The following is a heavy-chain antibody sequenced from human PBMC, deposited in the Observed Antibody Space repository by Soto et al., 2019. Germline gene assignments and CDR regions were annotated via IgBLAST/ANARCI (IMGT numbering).Heavy chain of an antibody. Sequence: SETLSLTCAVSGGSISSSNWWSWVRQPPGKGLEWIGEIYHSGSTNYNPSLKSRVTISVDTSKNQFSLKLSSVTAADTAVYYCARGRYSSNWFDPWGQGTLVTVSS. CDR3: ARGRYSSNWFDP. CDR2: IYHSGST. CDR1: GGSISSSNW. J-gene: IGHJ5*02. D-gene: IGHD5-12*01. V-gene: IGHV4-4*02.